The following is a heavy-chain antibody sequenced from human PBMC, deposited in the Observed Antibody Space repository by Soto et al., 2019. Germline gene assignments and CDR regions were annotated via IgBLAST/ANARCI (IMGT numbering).Heavy chain of an antibody. CDR2: IYPGDSDT. V-gene: IGHV5-51*01. CDR1: GYTFSSYW. J-gene: IGHJ4*02. Sequence: LGESLKISCKGSGYTFSSYWIAWVRQMPGKGLEWMGIIYPGDSDTRYRPSFQGQVTISVDKSISTAYLQWTNLKASDTAMYYCARQDGADTYYFDYWGQGTLVTVS. D-gene: IGHD3-16*01. CDR3: ARQDGADTYYFDY.